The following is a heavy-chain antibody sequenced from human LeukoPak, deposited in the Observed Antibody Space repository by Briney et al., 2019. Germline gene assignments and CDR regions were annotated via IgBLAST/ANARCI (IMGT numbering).Heavy chain of an antibody. D-gene: IGHD3-10*01. CDR2: ISTSSSYI. Sequence: PGGSLRLSCAASGFTFSSHNMNWVRQAPGKGLEWVSSISTSSSYIYYADSVKGRFTISRDNAKKSLYLQMDSLRAEDTAVYYCARDGGDYGSGSYYAYWGQGTLVTVSS. CDR3: ARDGGDYGSGSYYAY. V-gene: IGHV3-21*01. J-gene: IGHJ4*02. CDR1: GFTFSSHN.